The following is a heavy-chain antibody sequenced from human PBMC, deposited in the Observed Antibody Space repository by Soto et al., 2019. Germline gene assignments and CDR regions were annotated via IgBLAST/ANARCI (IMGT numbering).Heavy chain of an antibody. J-gene: IGHJ4*02. V-gene: IGHV3-23*01. CDR2: ISGSGGTT. Sequence: GGTLRLSCAASGVTFRNYAMSWARQAPGKGLEWVSAISGSGGTTHYADSVKGRFTISRDNSKNTLYLQMNSLRVEDTAVYYCAKDRSSTSCYAFDYWGQGSLVTVSS. D-gene: IGHD2-2*01. CDR1: GVTFRNYA. CDR3: AKDRSSTSCYAFDY.